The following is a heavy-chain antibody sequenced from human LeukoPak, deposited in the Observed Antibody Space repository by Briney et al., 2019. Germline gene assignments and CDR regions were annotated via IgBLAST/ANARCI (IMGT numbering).Heavy chain of an antibody. D-gene: IGHD1-1*01. V-gene: IGHV1-18*01. CDR2: IDPYNGNT. Sequence: ASVKVSCKASGYTFTSYALTWVRQAPGQGLEWVGYIDPYNGNTNYAQKFQGRATMTTARPTNTRCMDLTSRRADDTAVYYCARDRRGYNGILRYWGQGALVTVSS. J-gene: IGHJ4*02. CDR1: GYTFTSYA. CDR3: ARDRRGYNGILRY.